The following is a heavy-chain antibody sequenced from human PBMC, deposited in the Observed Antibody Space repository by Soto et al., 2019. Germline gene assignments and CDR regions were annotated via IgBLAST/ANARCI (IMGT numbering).Heavy chain of an antibody. CDR2: IYYSGST. D-gene: IGHD6-19*01. J-gene: IGHJ5*02. CDR1: GGSISSSSYY. V-gene: IGHV4-39*01. CDR3: ARHGDGWWGGWFDP. Sequence: QLQLQESGPGLVKPSETLSLTCTVSGGSISSSSYYWGWIRQPPGKGLEWIGSIYYSGSTYYNPSLKSRVTISVDTSKNQFSLKLSSVTAADTAVYYCARHGDGWWGGWFDPWGQGTLVTVSS.